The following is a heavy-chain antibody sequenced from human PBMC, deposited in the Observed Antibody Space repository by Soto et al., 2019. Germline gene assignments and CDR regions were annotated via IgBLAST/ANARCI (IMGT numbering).Heavy chain of an antibody. CDR2: IYYSGST. CDR3: APPGHWNNGVNGMGV. V-gene: IGHV4-39*01. CDR1: GGSISSSSYY. Sequence: SGTLSLTCTVSGGSISSSSYYWGWIRQPPGKGLEWIGSIYYSGSTYYNPSLKSRVTISVDTSKNQFSLKLSSVTAADTAVYYCAPPGHWNNGVNGMGVWGKGSTGT. J-gene: IGHJ6*04. D-gene: IGHD1-1*01.